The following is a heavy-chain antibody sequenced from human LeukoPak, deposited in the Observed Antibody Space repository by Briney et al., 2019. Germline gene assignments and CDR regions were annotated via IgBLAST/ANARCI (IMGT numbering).Heavy chain of an antibody. V-gene: IGHV1-2*02. Sequence: GASVKVSCKASGFTFTNYNMHWVRQAPGQGLEWMGWINPNSGGTNYAQEFQGRVTMTRDTSISTAYMELSRLRSDDTAVYYCAMCLSGYYLGFDYWGQGTLVTVSS. CDR3: AMCLSGYYLGFDY. J-gene: IGHJ4*02. CDR2: INPNSGGT. CDR1: GFTFTNYN. D-gene: IGHD3-3*01.